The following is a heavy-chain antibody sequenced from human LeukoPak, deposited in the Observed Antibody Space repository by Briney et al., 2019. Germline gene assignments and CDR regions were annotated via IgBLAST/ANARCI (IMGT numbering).Heavy chain of an antibody. CDR1: GLTLSNYW. Sequence: PGGSLRLSCAASGLTLSNYWMHWVRQAPGKGLVWVSRMNSDGSGTSYADSVKGRFTISRDNAKNTLYLQMNSLRGDDTAVYYCAREIAADRGFDSWGQGTLVTVSS. D-gene: IGHD6-6*01. V-gene: IGHV3-74*01. CDR3: AREIAADRGFDS. CDR2: MNSDGSGT. J-gene: IGHJ4*02.